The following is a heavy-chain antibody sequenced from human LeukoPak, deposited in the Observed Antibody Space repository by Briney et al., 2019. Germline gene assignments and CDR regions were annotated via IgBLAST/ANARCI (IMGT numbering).Heavy chain of an antibody. D-gene: IGHD3-10*01. CDR3: VGGWARYGSGSYAWWFDP. Sequence: SETLSLTCAVYGGSFSGYYWSWIRQPPGKGLEWIGEINHSGSTNYNPSLKSRVTISVDTSKNQFSLKLSSLTAADTAVYYRVGGWARYGSGSYAWWFDPWGQGTLVTVSS. CDR2: INHSGST. J-gene: IGHJ5*02. V-gene: IGHV4-34*01. CDR1: GGSFSGYY.